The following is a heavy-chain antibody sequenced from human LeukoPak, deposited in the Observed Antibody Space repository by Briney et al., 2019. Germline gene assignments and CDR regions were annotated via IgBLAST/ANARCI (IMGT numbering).Heavy chain of an antibody. CDR1: GYSFTSYW. J-gene: IGHJ6*03. V-gene: IGHV5-51*01. Sequence: GESLKISCKGSGYSFTSYWIGWVRQMPGKGLEWMGIIYPGDSDTRYSPSFQGQVTISADKSISTAYLQWRSLKASDTAIYYCARHGKYMAPAGRSGEDYYYMDVWGKGTTVTVSS. D-gene: IGHD6-13*01. CDR2: IYPGDSDT. CDR3: ARHGKYMAPAGRSGEDYYYMDV.